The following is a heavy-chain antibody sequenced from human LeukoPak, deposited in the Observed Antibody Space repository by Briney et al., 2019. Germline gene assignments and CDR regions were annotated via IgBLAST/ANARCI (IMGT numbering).Heavy chain of an antibody. CDR3: AKGPNIPYYDFWSGYLDLDY. CDR2: ISDSGGST. Sequence: PGGSLRLSCAASGFTFSSYAMSWVRQAPGKGLEWVSAISDSGGSTYYADSVTGRFTISRDNSKNTLYLQMNSLRAEDTALYYCAKGPNIPYYDFWSGYLDLDYWGQGTLVTVSS. CDR1: GFTFSSYA. J-gene: IGHJ4*02. V-gene: IGHV3-23*01. D-gene: IGHD3-3*01.